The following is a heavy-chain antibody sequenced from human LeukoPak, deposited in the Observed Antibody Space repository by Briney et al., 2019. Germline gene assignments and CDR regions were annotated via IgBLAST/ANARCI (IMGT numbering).Heavy chain of an antibody. CDR3: ARDGSGSYYSYDAFDI. CDR2: ISYDGSNK. Sequence: GGSLRLSCAASGFTFSSYAMHWVRQAPGKGLEWVAVISYDGSNKYYADSVKGRFTISRDNSKNTLYLQMNSLRAEDTAVYYCARDGSGSYYSYDAFDIWGQGTMVTVSS. D-gene: IGHD3-10*01. J-gene: IGHJ3*02. CDR1: GFTFSSYA. V-gene: IGHV3-30-3*01.